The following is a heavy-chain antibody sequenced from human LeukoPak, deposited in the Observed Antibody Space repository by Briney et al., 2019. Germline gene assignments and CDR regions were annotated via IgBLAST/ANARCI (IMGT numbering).Heavy chain of an antibody. CDR1: GGSISGYY. J-gene: IGHJ4*02. Sequence: SETLSLTCTVSGGSISGYYWSWIRQPPRKGLEWIGYIYSSGRTNYNPSLQSRVTISVDTSKNQFSLKLSSVTAADTAVYYCARTVVTTFDYWGQGTLVTVSS. CDR3: ARTVVTTFDY. CDR2: IYSSGRT. D-gene: IGHD2-15*01. V-gene: IGHV4-59*01.